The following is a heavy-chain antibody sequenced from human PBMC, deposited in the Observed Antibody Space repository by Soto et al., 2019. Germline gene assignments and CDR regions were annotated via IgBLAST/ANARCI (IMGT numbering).Heavy chain of an antibody. J-gene: IGHJ6*02. Sequence: QMQVQQSGPGQLKPSETLILTCNVSGGSISKYNWSWIRQSPGRRLEWVASDSSSGHTAYNNTLRDGLHISLDEPRNVLALRLASVTAADTAHDYCAEHRSWMLWIGEDVWGHGTTVVVSS. CDR2: DSSSGHT. V-gene: IGHV4-59*08. CDR1: GGSISKYN. CDR3: AEHRSWMLWIGEDV. D-gene: IGHD3-10*01.